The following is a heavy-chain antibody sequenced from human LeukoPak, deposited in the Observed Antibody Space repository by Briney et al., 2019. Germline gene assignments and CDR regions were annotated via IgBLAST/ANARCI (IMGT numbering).Heavy chain of an antibody. D-gene: IGHD6-13*01. CDR3: ARWGSSWYDAFDI. Sequence: GASVKVSCKVAGNTLTELSMHLVRQAPGKGLEWMGGFDPEDGETIYAQKFQGRVTMTEDTSTDTAYMELSSLRSEDTAVYYCARWGSSWYDAFDIWGQGTMVTVSS. J-gene: IGHJ3*02. V-gene: IGHV1-24*01. CDR2: FDPEDGET. CDR1: GNTLTELS.